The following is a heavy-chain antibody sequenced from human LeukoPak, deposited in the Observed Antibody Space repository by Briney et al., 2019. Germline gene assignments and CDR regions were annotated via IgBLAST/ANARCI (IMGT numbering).Heavy chain of an antibody. J-gene: IGHJ4*02. D-gene: IGHD1-26*01. CDR3: ARLASGSYGPLTPFDY. CDR1: GGSISSYY. V-gene: IGHV4-59*08. CDR2: IYYSGST. Sequence: PSETLSLTCTVSGGSISSYYWSWIRQPPGKGLEWIGDIYYSGSTNYNPSLKSRVTISVATSKNQFSLRLSSVTAADTAVYYSARLASGSYGPLTPFDYWGQGTLVTVSS.